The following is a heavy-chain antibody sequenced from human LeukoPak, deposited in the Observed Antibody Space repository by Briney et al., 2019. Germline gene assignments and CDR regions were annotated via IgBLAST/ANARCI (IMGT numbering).Heavy chain of an antibody. CDR3: ATSARTYLGSSLDY. Sequence: GGSLRLSCAASGFTFSTYWMHWVRQDPGKGLVWVSRISSDASITSYAHPVKGRFTISRDNAKNTLYLQLNSLRAEDTALYYCATSARTYLGSSLDYWGQGTLVTVSS. D-gene: IGHD2-15*01. J-gene: IGHJ4*02. V-gene: IGHV3-74*01. CDR2: ISSDASIT. CDR1: GFTFSTYW.